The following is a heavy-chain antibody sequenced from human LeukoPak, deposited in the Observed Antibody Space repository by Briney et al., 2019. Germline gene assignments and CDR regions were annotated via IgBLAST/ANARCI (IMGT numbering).Heavy chain of an antibody. Sequence: ASMKVSCKASGYTLTSYGISWVRQAPGQGLEWMGWISAYNGNTNYAQKLQGRVTMTTDTSTSTAYMELRSLRSDDTAVYYCAREGDYGDPPGYWGQGTLVTVSS. CDR3: AREGDYGDPPGY. D-gene: IGHD4-17*01. CDR1: GYTLTSYG. V-gene: IGHV1-18*01. J-gene: IGHJ4*02. CDR2: ISAYNGNT.